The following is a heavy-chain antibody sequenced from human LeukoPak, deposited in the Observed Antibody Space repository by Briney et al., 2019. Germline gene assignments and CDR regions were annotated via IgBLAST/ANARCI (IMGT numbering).Heavy chain of an antibody. CDR2: INPNSGGT. Sequence: GASVKVSCKASGYTFTGYYMHWVRQAPGQGLEWMGWINPNSGGTNYAQKFQGRVTMTRDTSISTAYMELSRLRSDDTAVYYCARDPTMVRGVMLFASWGQGTLVTVSS. CDR1: GYTFTGYY. J-gene: IGHJ4*02. V-gene: IGHV1-2*02. D-gene: IGHD3-10*01. CDR3: ARDPTMVRGVMLFAS.